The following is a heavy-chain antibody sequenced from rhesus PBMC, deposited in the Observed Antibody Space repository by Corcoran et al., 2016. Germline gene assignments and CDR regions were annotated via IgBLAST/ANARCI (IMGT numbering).Heavy chain of an antibody. CDR1: GGSISSGYYY. V-gene: IGHV4-122*02. CDR2: IIYSGST. J-gene: IGHJ6*01. Sequence: QVQLQESGPGLVKPSETLSLTCAVSGGSISSGYYYWSWIRQPPGKGLELIGYIIYSGSTCYNPSLQSRVTLSRDPSKNQFSLKLSSVTAADTAVYYCARVNWNYWLRGLDSWGQGVVVTVSS. CDR3: ARVNWNYWLRGLDS. D-gene: IGHD1-26*01.